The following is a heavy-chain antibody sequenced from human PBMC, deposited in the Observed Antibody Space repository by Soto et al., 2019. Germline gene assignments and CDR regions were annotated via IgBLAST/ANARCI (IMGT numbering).Heavy chain of an antibody. V-gene: IGHV3-13*01. CDR3: AREPPSKPYVWGSYPETSKDYYGMDV. J-gene: IGHJ6*02. CDR2: IGTAGDT. Sequence: GGSQRLACAASGFTFSSYDMHWVRQATGKGLEWVSAIGTAGDTYYPGSVKGRFTISRENAKNSLYLQMNSLRAEDTAVYYCAREPPSKPYVWGSYPETSKDYYGMDVWGQGTTVTVSS. D-gene: IGHD3-16*01. CDR1: GFTFSSYD.